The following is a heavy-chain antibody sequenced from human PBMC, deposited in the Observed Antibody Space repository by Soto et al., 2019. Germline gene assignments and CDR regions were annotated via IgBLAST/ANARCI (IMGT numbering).Heavy chain of an antibody. Sequence: GGSLRLSCAASGFTVSSNYMSWVRQAPGKGLEWVSVIYSGGSTYYADSVKGRFTISRDNSKNTLFLQMNSLRAEDTAVYYCAKLPLLLALGFDYWGQGTLVSVSS. CDR3: AKLPLLLALGFDY. D-gene: IGHD3-10*01. J-gene: IGHJ4*02. CDR1: GFTVSSNY. V-gene: IGHV3-66*04. CDR2: IYSGGST.